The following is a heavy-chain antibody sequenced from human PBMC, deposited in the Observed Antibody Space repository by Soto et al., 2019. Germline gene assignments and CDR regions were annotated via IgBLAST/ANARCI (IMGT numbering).Heavy chain of an antibody. CDR3: ARXRXXXTTKGYDY. CDR2: IIPIFGIV. CDR1: GGTFSSYP. Sequence: QVQLVQSGAEVKKPGSSVKVSCKASGGTFSSYPLSWVRQAPGXGLXWMGQIIPIFGIVKSAQKFQGRVSITADESTGTAYMELSSLKSEDTAMYYXARXRXXXTTKGYDYWGQGTLVTVSS. D-gene: IGHD1-1*01. V-gene: IGHV1-69*01. J-gene: IGHJ4*02.